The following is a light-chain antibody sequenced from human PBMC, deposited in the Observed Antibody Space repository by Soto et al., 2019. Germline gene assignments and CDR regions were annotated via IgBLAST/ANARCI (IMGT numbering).Light chain of an antibody. J-gene: IGKJ1*01. CDR2: GAS. Sequence: EIVMTQSPATLSVSPGERATLSCRASQSVSSNLAWYQQQPGQAPRLLIYGASTRATGIPARFSGSGSGPESTLTISSLQSEDFAVYYCQQYHNWPQTFGQGTKVEIK. CDR3: QQYHNWPQT. V-gene: IGKV3-15*01. CDR1: QSVSSN.